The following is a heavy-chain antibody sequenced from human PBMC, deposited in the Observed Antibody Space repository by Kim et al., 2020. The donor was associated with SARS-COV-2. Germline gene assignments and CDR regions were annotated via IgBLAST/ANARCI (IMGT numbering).Heavy chain of an antibody. CDR3: ARDLATSNDALDI. Sequence: SETLSLTCSVSGGSISSGNYYWTWIRQRPGKDLEWLGYISTIGTAYYNPSLKSRTSISVDTSKNQFSLRMTSVTAADTAVYFCARDLATSNDALDIWGQGTIVTVSP. CDR1: GGSISSGNYY. D-gene: IGHD1-26*01. CDR2: ISTIGTA. V-gene: IGHV4-31*03. J-gene: IGHJ3*02.